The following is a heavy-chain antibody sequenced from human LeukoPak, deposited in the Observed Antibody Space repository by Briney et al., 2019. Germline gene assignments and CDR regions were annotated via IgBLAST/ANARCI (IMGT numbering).Heavy chain of an antibody. Sequence: GGSLRLSCAASGFTFSSYWMTWVRQAPGKGLEWVSAISGSGGSTYYADSVKGRFTISRDNSKNTLYLQMDNLRTEDTAVYYCSTDGTPKFEYWGQGTLVTVPS. J-gene: IGHJ4*02. D-gene: IGHD1-26*01. CDR3: STDGTPKFEY. CDR2: ISGSGGST. CDR1: GFTFSSYW. V-gene: IGHV3-23*01.